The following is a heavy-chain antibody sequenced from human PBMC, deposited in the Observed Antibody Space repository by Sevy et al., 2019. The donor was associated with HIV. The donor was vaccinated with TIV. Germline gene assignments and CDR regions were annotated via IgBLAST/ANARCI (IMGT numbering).Heavy chain of an antibody. V-gene: IGHV3-23*01. Sequence: GSLEPSFSAFGFIFSNYPMSWVRPSPGKGLEWVSDISSGGTTTIYADSVEGRFTISRDNSKNTVSLQMNSLGAEDTAIYYCAKRYCSTITCYDDDFWNPYYFYGLDVWGQGISVTVSS. D-gene: IGHD2-2*01. J-gene: IGHJ6*02. CDR1: GFIFSNYP. CDR2: ISSGGTTT. CDR3: AKRYCSTITCYDDDFWNPYYFYGLDV.